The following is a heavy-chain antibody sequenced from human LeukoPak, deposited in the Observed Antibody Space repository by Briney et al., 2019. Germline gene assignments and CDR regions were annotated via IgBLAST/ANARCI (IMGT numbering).Heavy chain of an antibody. CDR2: TYYSGSTGST. Sequence: SETLSLTCTVSGGSISSSSYYWGWIRQPPGKGLEWIGSTYYSGSTGSTYYNPSFKSRVTILIDTSKNQFSLKLSSVTAADTAVYYCARNRYYYGSGTYGVPNWFDPWGQGTLVTVSS. V-gene: IGHV4-39*01. D-gene: IGHD3-10*01. J-gene: IGHJ5*02. CDR3: ARNRYYYGSGTYGVPNWFDP. CDR1: GGSISSSSYY.